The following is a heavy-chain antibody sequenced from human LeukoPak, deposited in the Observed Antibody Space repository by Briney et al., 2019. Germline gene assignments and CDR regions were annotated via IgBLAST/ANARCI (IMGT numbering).Heavy chain of an antibody. V-gene: IGHV3-23*01. J-gene: IGHJ4*02. CDR2: ISGSGGST. Sequence: GGSLRLSCAASRFTFSSYAMSWVRQAPGKGLEWVSAISGSGGSTYYADSVKGRFTISRDNSKNTLYLQMNSLRAEDTAVYYCAKTSGSRLSSLFDYWGQGTLVTVSS. D-gene: IGHD1-26*01. CDR3: AKTSGSRLSSLFDY. CDR1: RFTFSSYA.